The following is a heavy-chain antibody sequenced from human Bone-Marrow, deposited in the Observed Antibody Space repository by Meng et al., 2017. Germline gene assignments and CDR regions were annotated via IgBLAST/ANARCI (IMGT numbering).Heavy chain of an antibody. CDR3: ARLGRRGYDDY. V-gene: IGHV3-21*01. CDR1: GFTFSSYS. D-gene: IGHD5-12*01. J-gene: IGHJ4*02. CDR2: ISSSSSYI. Sequence: VQVGDSGGGSVKPGGSQRHSVTSAGFTFSSYSMNLVRQAPGKGLEWVSSISSSSSYIYYADSVKGRFTISRDNAKNSLYLQMNSLRAEETAVYYCARLGRRGYDDYWGQGTLVTVSS.